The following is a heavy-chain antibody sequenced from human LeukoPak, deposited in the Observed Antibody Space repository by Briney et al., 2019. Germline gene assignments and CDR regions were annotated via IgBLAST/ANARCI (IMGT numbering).Heavy chain of an antibody. CDR1: GFTFSSYA. Sequence: PGGSLRLSCAASGFTFSSYAMSWVRQAPGKGLEWVSAISGSGGSTYYADSVKGRFTISRDSSKNTLYLQMNSLRAEDTAVYYCAKSKFATSGYDGSLDYWGQGILVTVSS. J-gene: IGHJ4*02. CDR3: AKSKFATSGYDGSLDY. CDR2: ISGSGGST. V-gene: IGHV3-23*01. D-gene: IGHD5-12*01.